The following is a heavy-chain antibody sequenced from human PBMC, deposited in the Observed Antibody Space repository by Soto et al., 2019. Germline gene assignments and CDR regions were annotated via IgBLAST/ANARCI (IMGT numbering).Heavy chain of an antibody. Sequence: QVQLQESGPGLVKPSQTLSLTCTVSGGSISSGGYYWSWIRQHPGKGLEWIGYIYYRGSTYYNPSLKSRVTISVDTSKNQFSLKLSSVTAADTAVYYCARIYCSGGSCYYFDYWGQGTLVTVSS. CDR1: GGSISSGGYY. CDR3: ARIYCSGGSCYYFDY. V-gene: IGHV4-31*03. CDR2: IYYRGST. J-gene: IGHJ4*02. D-gene: IGHD2-15*01.